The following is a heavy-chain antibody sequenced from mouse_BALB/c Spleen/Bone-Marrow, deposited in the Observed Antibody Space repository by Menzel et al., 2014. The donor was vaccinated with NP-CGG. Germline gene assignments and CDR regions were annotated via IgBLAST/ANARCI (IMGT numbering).Heavy chain of an antibody. V-gene: IGHV1-7*01. Sequence: VQLPQSGAALAKPGASVKMSCKASGYTFTIYWMHWVKQRPGQGLEWIGYINPSTGYTEYNQKFKDKATLTADKSSSTAYMQLSSLTSEDSAVYYCARYGGRSYDGFAYWGQGTPVTVSA. D-gene: IGHD2-12*01. CDR1: GYTFTIYW. CDR3: ARYGGRSYDGFAY. J-gene: IGHJ3*01. CDR2: INPSTGYT.